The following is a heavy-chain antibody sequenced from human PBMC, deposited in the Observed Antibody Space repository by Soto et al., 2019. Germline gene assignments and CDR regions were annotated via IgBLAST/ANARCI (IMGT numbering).Heavy chain of an antibody. J-gene: IGHJ4*02. Sequence: EVQLVESGGGLVQPGGSLRLSCAASKFTFSSYWMNWVRQAPGKGLEWVANIKQDGSEKYYVDSVKGRFTISRDNAKNAMYRKMNSRRAEDAAVYYCAGGGGWVIDSWGQGALVTVSS. V-gene: IGHV3-7*01. D-gene: IGHD3-16*01. CDR3: AGGGGWVIDS. CDR2: IKQDGSEK. CDR1: KFTFSSYW.